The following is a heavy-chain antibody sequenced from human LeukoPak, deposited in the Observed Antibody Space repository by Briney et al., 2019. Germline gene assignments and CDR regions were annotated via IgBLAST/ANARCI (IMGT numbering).Heavy chain of an antibody. CDR1: GGSISSSSYY. CDR3: AGNRYYYDSSGYYYEFDH. V-gene: IGHV4-39*01. J-gene: IGHJ4*02. CDR2: IYYSGST. Sequence: SETLSLTCTVSGGSISSSSYYWGWIRQPPGKGLEWIGSIYYSGSTYYNPSLKSRVTISVDTSKNQFSLKLSSVTAADTAVYYCAGNRYYYDSSGYYYEFDHWGQGTLVTVSS. D-gene: IGHD3-22*01.